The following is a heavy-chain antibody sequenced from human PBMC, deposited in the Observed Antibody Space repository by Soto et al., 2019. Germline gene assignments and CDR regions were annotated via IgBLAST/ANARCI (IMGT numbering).Heavy chain of an antibody. CDR1: GYTFTSYA. Sequence: QVQLVQSGAEVKKPGASVKVSCKASGYTFTSYAMHWVRQAPGQRLEWMGWINAGNGNTKYSQKFQGRVTITRDTSASTAYMQLSSLRSEDTAVYYCARDRVVPAAVDYYYYYMDLWGKGTPVTVSS. CDR3: ARDRVVPAAVDYYYYYMDL. CDR2: INAGNGNT. D-gene: IGHD2-2*01. J-gene: IGHJ6*03. V-gene: IGHV1-3*01.